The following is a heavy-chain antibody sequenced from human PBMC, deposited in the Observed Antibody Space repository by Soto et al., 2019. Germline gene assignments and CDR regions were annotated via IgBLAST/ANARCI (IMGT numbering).Heavy chain of an antibody. CDR2: IGNAGDP. CDR1: GFTFSSYD. Sequence: EVQLVESGGGLVQPGGSLRLSCAASGFTFSSYDMHWVRQATGKGLEWVSAIGNAGDPYYPGSVKGRFTISRENAKNSLYLQMNSLRAGDTAVYYCARESPYCTNGVCRGAFDIWGQGTMVTVSS. D-gene: IGHD2-8*01. J-gene: IGHJ3*02. V-gene: IGHV3-13*05. CDR3: ARESPYCTNGVCRGAFDI.